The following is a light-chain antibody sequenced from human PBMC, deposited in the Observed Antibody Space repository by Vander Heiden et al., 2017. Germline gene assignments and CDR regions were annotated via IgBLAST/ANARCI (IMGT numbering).Light chain of an antibody. V-gene: IGKV3-11*01. CDR3: QQRGNWPLT. Sequence: EIVLTQSPATLSLSPGERATLSCRASQSVGSSLAWYQQKPGQAPRLLIYDASNRATGIPARFSASGSGTDFTLTISNLEPEDFVVYYCQQRGNWPLTFGGGTKVEIK. CDR1: QSVGSS. CDR2: DAS. J-gene: IGKJ4*01.